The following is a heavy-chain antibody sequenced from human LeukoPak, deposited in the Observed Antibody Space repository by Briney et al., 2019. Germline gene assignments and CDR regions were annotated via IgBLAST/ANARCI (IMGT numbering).Heavy chain of an antibody. CDR3: ARVIGEGAAYFDY. V-gene: IGHV4-59*08. D-gene: IGHD3-10*01. Sequence: SETLSLTCTVSGGSISSYYWSWIRQPPGKGLEWIGYIYYSGSTNYNPSLKSRVTISVDTSKSQFSLKLSSVTAADTAVYYCARVIGEGAAYFDYWGQGTLVTVSS. CDR2: IYYSGST. J-gene: IGHJ4*02. CDR1: GGSISSYY.